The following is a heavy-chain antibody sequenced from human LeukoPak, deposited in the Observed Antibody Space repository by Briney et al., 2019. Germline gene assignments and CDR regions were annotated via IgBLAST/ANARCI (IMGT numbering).Heavy chain of an antibody. J-gene: IGHJ4*02. D-gene: IGHD6-6*01. CDR2: INHSGAT. CDR3: VRRAAYSDSSGFNL. Sequence: NPSETLSLTCAVYGGSFGGFYWSWVRQPPGTGLEWIGHINHSGATNYNPPLKSRVTISLDISNNNFSLKMNSMTAADTAVDFCVRRAAYSDSSGFNLWGQEILVTVSS. CDR1: GGSFGGFY. V-gene: IGHV4-34*01.